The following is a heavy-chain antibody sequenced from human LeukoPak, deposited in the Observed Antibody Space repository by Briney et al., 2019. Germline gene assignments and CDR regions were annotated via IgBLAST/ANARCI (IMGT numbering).Heavy chain of an antibody. D-gene: IGHD6-19*01. CDR1: GFTFTNYW. V-gene: IGHV3-7*02. Sequence: GGSLRLSCAASGFTFTNYWMTWVRQSPGKGLEWLAYIKQDGSDKYYVDSVEGRFNISRDNAKNSLYLQMNNLRAEDTAVYYCASSFLAGPLDYWGQGTLVTVSS. CDR3: ASSFLAGPLDY. J-gene: IGHJ4*02. CDR2: IKQDGSDK.